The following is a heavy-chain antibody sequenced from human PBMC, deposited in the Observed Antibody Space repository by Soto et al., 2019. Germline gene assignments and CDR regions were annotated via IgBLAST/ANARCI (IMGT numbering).Heavy chain of an antibody. CDR1: GGSISSYY. CDR3: ASQKYYYDSSGSYYYYGMDV. D-gene: IGHD3-22*01. Sequence: SETLSLTCTVSGGSISSYYWSWIRQPPGKGLEWIGYIYYSGSTNYNPSLKSRVTISVDTSKNQFSLKLSSVTAADTAVYYCASQKYYYDSSGSYYYYGMDVWGQGTTVTVSS. CDR2: IYYSGST. V-gene: IGHV4-59*01. J-gene: IGHJ6*02.